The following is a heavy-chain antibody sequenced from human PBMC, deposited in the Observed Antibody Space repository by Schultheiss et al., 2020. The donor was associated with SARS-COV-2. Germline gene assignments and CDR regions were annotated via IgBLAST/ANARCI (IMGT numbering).Heavy chain of an antibody. J-gene: IGHJ4*02. CDR1: GGSFSGYY. CDR3: ARAPWGYGGNSHFDY. Sequence: SQTLSLTCTVSGGSFSGYYWSWIRQPPGKGLEWIGRIYNSGSTNYNPSLKSRVTISVDTSKNQFSLKLSSVTAADTAVYYCARAPWGYGGNSHFDYWGQGTLVTVSS. V-gene: IGHV4-59*08. CDR2: IYNSGST. D-gene: IGHD4-23*01.